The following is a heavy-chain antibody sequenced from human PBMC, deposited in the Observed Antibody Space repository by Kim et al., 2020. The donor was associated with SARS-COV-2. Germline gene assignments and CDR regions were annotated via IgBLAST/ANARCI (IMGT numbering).Heavy chain of an antibody. D-gene: IGHD3-10*01. Sequence: ASVKVSCKASGYTFTSYAMHWVRQAPGQRLEWMGWINAGNGNTKFSPEFQGRVTITRDTSASTAYMELSSLRSEDTAMYYCARGGDYYGSGSDSPWGQGT. CDR3: ARGGDYYGSGSDSP. J-gene: IGHJ4*02. V-gene: IGHV1-3*01. CDR2: INAGNGNT. CDR1: GYTFTSYA.